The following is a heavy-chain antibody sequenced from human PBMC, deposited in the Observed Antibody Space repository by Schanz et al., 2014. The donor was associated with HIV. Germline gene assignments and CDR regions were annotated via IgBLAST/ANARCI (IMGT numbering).Heavy chain of an antibody. CDR2: MNPNSGNT. J-gene: IGHJ4*02. Sequence: QVHLVQSGAEVKKPGASVKVSCKASGYTFTTYDINWVRQATGQGLEWMGWMNPNSGNTGYAQKFQGGVTMTRNTSISTAYMELSSLRSEDTAVYYCASLVGATGLELDYWGQGTLVTVSS. V-gene: IGHV1-8*01. CDR3: ASLVGATGLELDY. CDR1: GYTFTTYD. D-gene: IGHD1-26*01.